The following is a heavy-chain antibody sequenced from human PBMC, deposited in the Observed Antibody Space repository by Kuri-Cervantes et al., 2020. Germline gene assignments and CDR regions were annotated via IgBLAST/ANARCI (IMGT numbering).Heavy chain of an antibody. Sequence: GGSLRLSCAASGFTFSSYAMHWVRQAPGKGLEWVAVISYDGSNKYYADSVKGRFTISRDNAKNSLYLQMSSLRAEDTAVYYCARDGPHYGDYEVLWGQGTLVPSPQ. J-gene: IGHJ4*02. CDR1: GFTFSSYA. D-gene: IGHD4-17*01. CDR3: ARDGPHYGDYEVL. V-gene: IGHV3-30-3*01. CDR2: ISYDGSNK.